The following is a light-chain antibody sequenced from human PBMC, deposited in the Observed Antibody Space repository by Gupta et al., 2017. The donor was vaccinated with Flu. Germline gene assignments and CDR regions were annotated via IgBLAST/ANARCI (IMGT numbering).Light chain of an antibody. J-gene: IGLJ2*01. Sequence: QSALTQPASVSGSPGQSITISCTGTSSDVGGYNYVSWYQQHPGKAPKLMIYEVSNRPSGVSKRFSGSKSGNTASLTISGLQAEDEADYDCSSYTSSSTLGVVFGGGTKLTVL. CDR1: SSDVGGYNY. CDR3: SSYTSSSTLGVV. V-gene: IGLV2-14*01. CDR2: EVS.